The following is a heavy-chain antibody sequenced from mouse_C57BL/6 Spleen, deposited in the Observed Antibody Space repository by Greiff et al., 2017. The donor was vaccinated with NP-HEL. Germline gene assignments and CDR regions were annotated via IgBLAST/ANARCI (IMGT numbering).Heavy chain of an antibody. CDR2: ISYDGSN. D-gene: IGHD4-1*01. V-gene: IGHV3-6*01. Sequence: DVQLQESGPGLVKPSQSLSLTCSVTGYSITSGYYWNWIRQFPGNKLEWMGYISYDGSNNYNPSLKNRISITRDTSKNQFFLKLNSVTTEDTATYYCAREGPGTPFDYWGQGTTLTVSS. J-gene: IGHJ2*01. CDR1: GYSITSGYY. CDR3: AREGPGTPFDY.